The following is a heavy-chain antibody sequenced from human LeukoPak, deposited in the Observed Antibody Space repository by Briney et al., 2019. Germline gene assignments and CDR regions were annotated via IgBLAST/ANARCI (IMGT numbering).Heavy chain of an antibody. CDR2: IYYSGST. J-gene: IGHJ6*02. CDR3: ARDGGYSYGLHYYYYGMDV. Sequence: SETLSLTCTVSGGSISSYYWSWIRQPPGKGLEWIGYIYYSGSTNYNPSLKSRVTISVDTSKNQFPLKLSSVTAADTAVYYCARDGGYSYGLHYYYYGMDVWGQGTTVTVSS. V-gene: IGHV4-59*01. CDR1: GGSISSYY. D-gene: IGHD5-18*01.